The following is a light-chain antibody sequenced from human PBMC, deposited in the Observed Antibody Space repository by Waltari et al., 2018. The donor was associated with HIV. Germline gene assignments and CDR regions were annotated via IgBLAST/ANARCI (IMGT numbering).Light chain of an antibody. CDR3: QQYRDSPRT. CDR1: RNIDTL. V-gene: IGKV1-8*01. J-gene: IGKJ4*02. CDR2: DAS. Sequence: ATGMTQSPASVSVSPGDTATLTCRASRNIDTLLAWYQHKPGNAPNLLIYDASTLQTGIPARFNGSGSGTSFSLTVTCLQSEDFATYFCQQYRDSPRTFGRGTTVEV.